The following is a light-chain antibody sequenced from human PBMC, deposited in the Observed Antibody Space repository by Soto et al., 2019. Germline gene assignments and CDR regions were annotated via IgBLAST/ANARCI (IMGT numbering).Light chain of an antibody. Sequence: EIVMTHSPGTLSVSPGERATLSCRASQSVSSNLAWYQQKPGQAPRLLIYGASTRATGIPARFSGSGSGTEFTLTISSLQSEDFAVYYCQHYNNWPTFGQGTKLEIK. CDR2: GAS. CDR1: QSVSSN. V-gene: IGKV3D-15*01. J-gene: IGKJ2*01. CDR3: QHYNNWPT.